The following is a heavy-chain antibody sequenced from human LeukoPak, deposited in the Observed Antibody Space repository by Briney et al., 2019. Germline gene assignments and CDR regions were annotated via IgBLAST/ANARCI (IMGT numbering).Heavy chain of an antibody. CDR3: ARILGSSGWYV. D-gene: IGHD6-19*01. V-gene: IGHV3-23*01. CDR1: GFTFSTYW. CDR2: ISGSGGST. J-gene: IGHJ4*02. Sequence: GGSLRLSCVASGFTFSTYWMSWVRQAPGKGLEWVSAISGSGGSTYYADSVKGRFTISRDNAKNSMYLQMNSLRAEDTAVYYCARILGSSGWYVWGQGTLVTVSS.